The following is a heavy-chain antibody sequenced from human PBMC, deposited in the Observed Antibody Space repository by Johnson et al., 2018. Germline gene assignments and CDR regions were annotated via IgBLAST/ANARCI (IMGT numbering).Heavy chain of an antibody. CDR3: ARARMPYGDYLEYVQH. D-gene: IGHD4-17*01. CDR2: IWYDGSNK. V-gene: IGHV3-33*01. CDR1: EFTFSTYG. J-gene: IGHJ1*01. Sequence: QVQLVESGGGVVQPGRSLRLSCAASEFTFSTYGMHWVRQAPGKGLEWVAVIWYDGSNKYYADSVKGRFTISRDNSKNTLYLQMNSLRAEDTAVYYCARARMPYGDYLEYVQHWGQGTLVTVSS.